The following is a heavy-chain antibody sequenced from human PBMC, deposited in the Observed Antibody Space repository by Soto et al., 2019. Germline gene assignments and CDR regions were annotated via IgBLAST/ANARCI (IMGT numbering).Heavy chain of an antibody. CDR1: GYTFTSYG. J-gene: IGHJ4*02. Sequence: GASVKVSCKASGYTFTSYGISWVRQAPGQGLEWMGWISAYNGNTNYAQKLQGRVTMTTDTSTSTAYMELRSLRSDDTAVYYCARAMYHADSSGYYSSFDYCGQVTLVTVSS. V-gene: IGHV1-18*01. CDR2: ISAYNGNT. CDR3: ARAMYHADSSGYYSSFDY. D-gene: IGHD3-22*01.